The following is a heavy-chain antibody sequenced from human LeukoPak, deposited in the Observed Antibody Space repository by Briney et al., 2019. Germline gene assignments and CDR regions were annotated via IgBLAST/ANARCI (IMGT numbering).Heavy chain of an antibody. CDR1: GYTLTELS. Sequence: ASVKVSCKVSGYTLTELSMHWVRQAPGKGLEWMGGFDPEDGETIYAQKFQGRVTMTEDTSTDTAYMELSSLRSEDTAVYYCASTQLAGYSSGWYEAYYYYGMDVWGQGTTVTVSS. CDR2: FDPEDGET. CDR3: ASTQLAGYSSGWYEAYYYYGMDV. J-gene: IGHJ6*02. V-gene: IGHV1-24*01. D-gene: IGHD6-19*01.